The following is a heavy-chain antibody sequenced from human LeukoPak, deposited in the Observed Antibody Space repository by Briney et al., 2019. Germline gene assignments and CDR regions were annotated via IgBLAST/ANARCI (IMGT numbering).Heavy chain of an antibody. CDR1: GFTFSSYA. J-gene: IGHJ6*02. V-gene: IGHV3-30-3*01. CDR2: ISYDGSNK. Sequence: PGRSLRLSCAASGFTFSSYAMHWVRQAPGKGLEWVAVISYDGSNKYYADSVKGRFTISRNNSKNTLYLQMNSMRAEETAVYYCARELPSWELPAAKLYYYSGMDVWGQGTTVTVSS. CDR3: ARELPSWELPAAKLYYYSGMDV. D-gene: IGHD2-2*01.